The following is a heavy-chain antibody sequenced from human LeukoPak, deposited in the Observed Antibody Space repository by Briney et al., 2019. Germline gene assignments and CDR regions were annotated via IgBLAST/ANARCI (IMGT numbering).Heavy chain of an antibody. J-gene: IGHJ6*03. D-gene: IGHD3-10*01. CDR3: ARGGSSYYMDV. CDR1: GFTFSSYA. V-gene: IGHV3-23*01. Sequence: GGSLRLSCAASGFTFSSYAMNWVRQAPGKGLEWVSSINGSGGSTYYAVSVKGRFTISRDNSKNMMYLQMNSLRAEDTALYYCARGGSSYYMDVWGKGTTVTISS. CDR2: INGSGGST.